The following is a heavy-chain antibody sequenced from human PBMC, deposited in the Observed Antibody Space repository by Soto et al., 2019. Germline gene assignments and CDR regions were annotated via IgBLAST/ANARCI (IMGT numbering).Heavy chain of an antibody. D-gene: IGHD2-15*01. CDR1: GGSISSYY. CDR2: IYYSGST. V-gene: IGHV4-59*01. J-gene: IGHJ4*02. Sequence: SETLSLTCTVSGGSISSYYWSWIRQPPGKGLEWIGYIYYSGSTNYNPSLKSRVTISVDTSKNQFSLKLSSVTAADTAVYYCARWFGSSPDYFDYWGQGTLVTVSS. CDR3: ARWFGSSPDYFDY.